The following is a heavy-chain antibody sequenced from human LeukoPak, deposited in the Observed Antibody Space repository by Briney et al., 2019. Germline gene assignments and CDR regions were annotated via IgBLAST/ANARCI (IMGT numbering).Heavy chain of an antibody. J-gene: IGHJ1*01. Sequence: PGGSLRLSCAASGFTFDDYAMHWVRQAPGKGLEWVSLISGDGGSTYYADSVKGRFTISRDNSKNSLYLQMNSLRTEDAALYYCAKEDIAAAGTEYFQHWGQGTLVTVSS. CDR1: GFTFDDYA. CDR2: ISGDGGST. D-gene: IGHD6-13*01. V-gene: IGHV3-43*02. CDR3: AKEDIAAAGTEYFQH.